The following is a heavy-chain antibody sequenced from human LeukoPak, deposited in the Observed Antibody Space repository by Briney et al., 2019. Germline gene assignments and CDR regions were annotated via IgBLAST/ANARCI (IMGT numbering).Heavy chain of an antibody. J-gene: IGHJ4*02. CDR1: GGSISSGSYY. CDR3: ARDYWSGGSCLNDY. Sequence: SETLSLTCNVSGGSISSGSYYWRWLRQPAGKGLGWVGRIYTSGSTNYNPSLKSRVTISVDTSKNQFSLKLSSVTAADTAVYYCARDYWSGGSCLNDYWGQGTLVTVSS. D-gene: IGHD2-15*01. V-gene: IGHV4-61*02. CDR2: IYTSGST.